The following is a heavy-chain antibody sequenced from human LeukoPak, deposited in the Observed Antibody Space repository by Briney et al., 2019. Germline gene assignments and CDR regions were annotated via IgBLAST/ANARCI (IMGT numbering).Heavy chain of an antibody. D-gene: IGHD2-21*02. Sequence: GGSLRLSCVASGFIFSTYSMNWVPQAPGKGLEWVSYISNTGATMYYADSVKGRFTISRDNAKNSLYLQMNSLRDEDTAVYYCARVVTFDYWGQGTLVTVSS. CDR2: ISNTGATM. V-gene: IGHV3-48*02. CDR3: ARVVTFDY. J-gene: IGHJ4*02. CDR1: GFIFSTYS.